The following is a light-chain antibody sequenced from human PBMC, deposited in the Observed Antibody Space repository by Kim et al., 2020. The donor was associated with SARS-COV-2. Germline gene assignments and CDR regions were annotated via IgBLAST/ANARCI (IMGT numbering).Light chain of an antibody. Sequence: KTVTNSRTRSNGNILSNLVQWYQQRPGGAPTTPIYDDDKGPSGVPDRFSGSIDTSSNSTSLSISGLQTEDEAAYYCQSYDASNHCVFGTGTKVTVL. V-gene: IGLV6-57*03. CDR3: QSYDASNHCV. J-gene: IGLJ1*01. CDR1: NGNILSNL. CDR2: DDD.